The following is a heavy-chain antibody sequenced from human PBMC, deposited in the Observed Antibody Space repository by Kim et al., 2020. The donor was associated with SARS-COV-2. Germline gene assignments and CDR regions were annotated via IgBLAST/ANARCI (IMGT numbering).Heavy chain of an antibody. Sequence: ASVKVSCKASGYTFTKYPIHWVRQAPGQRLEWMGFINVGTGSTQYSQRFQGRLTITRDTSANTAYLELSSLRSEDTAMFYCARRIGLGQPVTDSPYGMDVWGQGTTVIVSS. V-gene: IGHV1-3*01. J-gene: IGHJ6*02. CDR1: GYTFTKYP. D-gene: IGHD6-6*01. CDR3: ARRIGLGQPVTDSPYGMDV. CDR2: INVGTGST.